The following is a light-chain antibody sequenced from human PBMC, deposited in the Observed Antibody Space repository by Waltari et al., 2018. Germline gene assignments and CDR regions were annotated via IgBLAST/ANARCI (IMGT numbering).Light chain of an antibody. Sequence: QSALTQPASVSGSPGQSITISCTGTTVDLGGYEYVSWFQQRPGKAPKLIIYDVSDRPSGVSHRFSGSKSANTASLTISGLQAEDEADYYCCSYSSTNPYVFGIGTKVTVL. V-gene: IGLV2-14*03. J-gene: IGLJ1*01. CDR3: CSYSSTNPYV. CDR1: TVDLGGYEY. CDR2: DVS.